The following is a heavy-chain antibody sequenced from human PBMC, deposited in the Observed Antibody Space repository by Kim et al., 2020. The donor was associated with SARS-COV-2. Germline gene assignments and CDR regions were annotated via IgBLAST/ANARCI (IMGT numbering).Heavy chain of an antibody. CDR1: GYTFTSYG. Sequence: ASVKVSCKASGYTFTSYGISWVRQAPGQGLEWMGWISAYNGNTNYAQKLQGRVTMTTDTSTSTAYMELRSLRSDDTAVYYCAREGTYLYDFWSGYSRYGMDVWGQGTTVTVSS. D-gene: IGHD3-3*01. CDR3: AREGTYLYDFWSGYSRYGMDV. V-gene: IGHV1-18*01. J-gene: IGHJ6*02. CDR2: ISAYNGNT.